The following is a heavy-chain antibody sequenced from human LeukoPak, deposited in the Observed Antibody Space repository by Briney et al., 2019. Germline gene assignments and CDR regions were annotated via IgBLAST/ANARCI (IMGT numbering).Heavy chain of an antibody. Sequence: PGRSLRLSCAASGFTFSPYGMSWVRQAPGKGLEWVSVISSNGSSTDYADSVKGRFTISRDNSKNTLYLQVSSLRAEDTAVYYFVRVERIQVGFYFDYWGQGTVVTVSS. CDR2: ISSNGSST. V-gene: IGHV3-30*03. D-gene: IGHD5-18*01. CDR1: GFTFSPYG. J-gene: IGHJ4*02. CDR3: VRVERIQVGFYFDY.